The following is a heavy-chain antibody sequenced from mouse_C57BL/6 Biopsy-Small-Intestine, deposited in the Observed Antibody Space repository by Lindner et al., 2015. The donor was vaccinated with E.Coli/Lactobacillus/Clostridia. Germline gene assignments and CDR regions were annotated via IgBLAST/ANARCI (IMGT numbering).Heavy chain of an antibody. CDR2: IRPNSGGP. V-gene: IGHV1-72*04. CDR3: ARSNYGAIGFDY. D-gene: IGHD2-14*01. J-gene: IGHJ4*01. CDR1: GYSFTGYY. Sequence: SVKVSCKASGYSFTGYYVHWVRQAPGRGLEWVGRIRPNSGGPNYAQTFQGRVTMTSDTSISTVYMELNSLRSDDKAVYYCARSNYGAIGFDYWGQGTLVTVSS.